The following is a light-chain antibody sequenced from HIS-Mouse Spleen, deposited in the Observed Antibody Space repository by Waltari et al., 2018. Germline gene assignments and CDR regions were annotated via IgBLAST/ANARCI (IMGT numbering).Light chain of an antibody. Sequence: QSALTQPASVSGSPGQSITISCTGTSSDVGSYNLVSWYQQHPGKAPKLMIYEGSKRPSGVSNRFSGSKSGNTASLTISGLQAEDEADYYCCSYAGSSTFEVVFSGGTKLTVL. CDR3: CSYAGSSTFEVV. CDR1: SSDVGSYNL. J-gene: IGLJ2*01. V-gene: IGLV2-23*03. CDR2: EGS.